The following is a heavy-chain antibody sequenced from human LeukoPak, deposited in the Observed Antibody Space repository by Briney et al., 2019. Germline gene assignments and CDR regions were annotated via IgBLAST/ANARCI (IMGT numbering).Heavy chain of an antibody. J-gene: IGHJ4*02. Sequence: SETLSLTCTVSGGSIRSYYWSWIRQPPGKGLEWIGYIYYSGSTNYNPSLKRRVTISVDTSKNQFSLKLSSVTAADTAVYYCARGRGRLPEGYYFDYWGQGTLVSVSS. D-gene: IGHD3-16*01. V-gene: IGHV4-59*01. CDR2: IYYSGST. CDR1: GGSIRSYY. CDR3: ARGRGRLPEGYYFDY.